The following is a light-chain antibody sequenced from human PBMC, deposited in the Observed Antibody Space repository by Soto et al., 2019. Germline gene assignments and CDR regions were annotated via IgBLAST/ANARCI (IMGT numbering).Light chain of an antibody. CDR2: DAS. CDR1: QSVRRY. Sequence: EIVLTQSPATLSLSPGESATLSRRARQSVRRYLAWYQQKPGQAPRLLIYDASNRATGIPARFSGSGSGTDFTLTISSLEPEDFAVYYCQQRSNWPPITFGQGTRLEIK. J-gene: IGKJ5*01. CDR3: QQRSNWPPIT. V-gene: IGKV3-11*01.